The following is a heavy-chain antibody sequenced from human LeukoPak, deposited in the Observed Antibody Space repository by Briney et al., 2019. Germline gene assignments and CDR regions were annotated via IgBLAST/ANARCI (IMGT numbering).Heavy chain of an antibody. V-gene: IGHV1-24*01. J-gene: IGHJ4*02. CDR1: GYTLTELS. Sequence: VASVKVSCKVSGYTLTELSMHWVRQAPGKGLEWMGGFDPEDGETIYAQKFQGRVTMTEDTSTDTAYMELSSLRSEDTAVYYCATALPKLRFLDVFWGQGTLVTVSS. CDR3: ATALPKLRFLDVF. D-gene: IGHD3-3*01. CDR2: FDPEDGET.